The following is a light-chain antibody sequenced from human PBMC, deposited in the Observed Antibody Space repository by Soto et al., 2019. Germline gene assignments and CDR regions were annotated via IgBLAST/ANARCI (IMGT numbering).Light chain of an antibody. CDR2: DVS. Sequence: QSALTQPASVSGSPGQSITISCTGTTSDVGGYNYVSWYQQHPGKAPKLMIYDVSNRPSGVSNRFSGSKSGNTASLTISGLQAEDEADYYCSSYTSSSTSPSGVFGTGTKVTVL. V-gene: IGLV2-14*01. CDR3: SSYTSSSTSPSGV. CDR1: TSDVGGYNY. J-gene: IGLJ1*01.